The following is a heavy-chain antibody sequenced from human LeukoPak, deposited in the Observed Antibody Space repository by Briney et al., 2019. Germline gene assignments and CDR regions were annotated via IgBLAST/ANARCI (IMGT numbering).Heavy chain of an antibody. Sequence: ASVKVSCKASGYTFTNYGITWVRQAPGQGLEWMGWVSAYNGNTNYGENLQGRVTMTTDTSTNTAYMELRSLRFDDTAVYYCASGDNYDRSGPYYFDYWGQGTLVTVSS. V-gene: IGHV1-18*01. CDR1: GYTFTNYG. D-gene: IGHD3-22*01. CDR3: ASGDNYDRSGPYYFDY. J-gene: IGHJ4*02. CDR2: VSAYNGNT.